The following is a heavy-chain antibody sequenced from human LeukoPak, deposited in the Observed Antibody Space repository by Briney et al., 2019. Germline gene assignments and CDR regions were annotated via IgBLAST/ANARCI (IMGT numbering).Heavy chain of an antibody. Sequence: ASVRVSCKASGYTFTDNYIHWVRQAPGEGLEWMGYINPSTGLSNPAQKFQGRVTMIRDTSISTAYMELSRLRSDDTAVYYCARQVGATPSHFDYWGQGTLVTVSS. D-gene: IGHD1-26*01. CDR1: GYTFTDNY. V-gene: IGHV1-2*02. J-gene: IGHJ4*02. CDR2: INPSTGLS. CDR3: ARQVGATPSHFDY.